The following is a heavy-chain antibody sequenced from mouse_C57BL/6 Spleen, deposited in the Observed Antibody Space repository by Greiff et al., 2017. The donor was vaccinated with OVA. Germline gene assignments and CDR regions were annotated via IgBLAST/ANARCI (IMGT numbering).Heavy chain of an antibody. CDR1: GYTFTSYW. CDR3: ARPGDYAAWFAD. CDR2: IDPSDSYT. J-gene: IGHJ3*01. D-gene: IGHD2-4*01. V-gene: IGHV1-69*01. Sequence: VQLQQPGAELVMPGASVKLSCKASGYTFTSYWMHWVKHRPGQGLEWIGEIDPSDSYTNYNQKFKGKSTLTVDKSSSTAYMQLSSLTSEDSAVYYCARPGDYAAWFADWGQGTLVTVSA.